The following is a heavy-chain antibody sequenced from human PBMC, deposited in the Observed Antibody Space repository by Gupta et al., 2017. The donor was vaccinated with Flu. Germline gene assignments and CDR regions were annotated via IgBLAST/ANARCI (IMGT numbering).Heavy chain of an antibody. V-gene: IGHV4-39*01. CDR3: ARHLEYSSSPGQSYDY. CDR1: GGSISSSSYY. Sequence: QLQLQESGPGLVKPSETLSLTCTVSGGSISSSSYYWGWIRQPPGKGLEWIGSIYYSGSTYYNPSLKSRVTISVDTSKNQFSLKLSSVTAADTAVYYCARHLEYSSSPGQSYDYWGQGTLVTVSS. J-gene: IGHJ4*02. D-gene: IGHD6-6*01. CDR2: IYYSGST.